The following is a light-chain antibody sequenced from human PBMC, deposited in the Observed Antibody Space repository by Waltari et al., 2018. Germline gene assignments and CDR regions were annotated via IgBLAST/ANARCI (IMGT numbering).Light chain of an antibody. CDR2: HTS. CDR1: QSVSIY. CDR3: QHYKSLPVS. J-gene: IGKJ1*01. Sequence: IVLTQSPGTLSLSPGARATPSFRASQSVSIYLAWYQQKPGQAPRLLIYHTSTRATGIPDRFSGSGSSTDFSLTISGLEPEDFAVYYCQHYKSLPVSFGQGTRVEIK. V-gene: IGKV3-20*01.